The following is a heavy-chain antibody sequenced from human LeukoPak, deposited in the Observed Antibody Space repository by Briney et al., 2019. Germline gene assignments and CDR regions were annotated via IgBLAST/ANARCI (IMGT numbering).Heavy chain of an antibody. Sequence: SETLSLTCTVSGGSISSGSSYWSWIRQPAGKGLEWIGLIYTSGRTNYNPSLKSRVTISVDTSKNHFSLKLSSMTAADTAVYYCARGVVAAPTNFDYWGQGTLVTVSS. CDR2: IYTSGRT. CDR1: GGSISSGSSY. J-gene: IGHJ4*02. D-gene: IGHD2-15*01. CDR3: ARGVVAAPTNFDY. V-gene: IGHV4-61*02.